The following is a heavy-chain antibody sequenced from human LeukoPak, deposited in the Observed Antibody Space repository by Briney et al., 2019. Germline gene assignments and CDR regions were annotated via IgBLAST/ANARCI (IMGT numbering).Heavy chain of an antibody. CDR3: ARDHCSGGSCYPDY. CDR2: IYYSGST. CDR1: GGSLSSYY. Sequence: SETLSLTCTVSGGSLSSYYWSWIREPPGKGLEWIGYIYYSGSTNYNPSLKSRVTISVDTSKNQFSLKLSSVTAADTAVYYCARDHCSGGSCYPDYWGQGTLVTVSS. J-gene: IGHJ4*02. V-gene: IGHV4-59*01. D-gene: IGHD2-15*01.